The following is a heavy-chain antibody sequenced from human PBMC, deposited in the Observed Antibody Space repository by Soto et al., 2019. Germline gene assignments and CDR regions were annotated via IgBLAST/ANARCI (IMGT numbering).Heavy chain of an antibody. D-gene: IGHD3-10*01. V-gene: IGHV2-5*02. CDR2: IYWDDDK. CDR3: THMEGSGSYRSSHFDY. J-gene: IGHJ4*02. CDR1: GFSLSTSGVA. Sequence: QITLKESGPTLVKPTQTLTLTCTFSGFSLSTSGVAVGWIRQPPGKALEWLALIYWDDDKRYSPSLKSRLTITKDTSKNQLVLTMTNMDPMDTATYYCTHMEGSGSYRSSHFDYWGQGTLVTVSS.